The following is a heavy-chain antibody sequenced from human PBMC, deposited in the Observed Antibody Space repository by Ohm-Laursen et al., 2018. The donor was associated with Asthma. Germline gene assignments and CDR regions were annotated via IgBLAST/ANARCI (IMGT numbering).Heavy chain of an antibody. J-gene: IGHJ6*02. CDR1: GCTFTSYG. Sequence: ASVKVSCKASGCTFTSYGISWVRQAPGQGLEWMGWISAYNGNTNYAQKLQGRVTMTTDTSTSTAYMELRSLRSDDTAVYYCARGNYGDFDYYYGMDVWGQGTTVTVSS. CDR2: ISAYNGNT. CDR3: ARGNYGDFDYYYGMDV. V-gene: IGHV1-18*01. D-gene: IGHD4-17*01.